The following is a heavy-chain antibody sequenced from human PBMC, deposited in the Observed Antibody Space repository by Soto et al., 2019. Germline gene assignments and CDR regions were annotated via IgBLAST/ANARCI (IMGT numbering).Heavy chain of an antibody. J-gene: IGHJ4*02. CDR1: GGSISSGGYS. Sequence: QLQLQDSGSGLVKPSQTLSLTCAVSGGSISSGGYSWSWIRPPQGKGLEWIGYIYHSGSTYYNPSLKSRVTISVDRSNNQFSLKLSSVTAADTAVYYCARDPGRWGQGTLVTVSS. CDR2: IYHSGST. V-gene: IGHV4-30-2*01. CDR3: ARDPGR.